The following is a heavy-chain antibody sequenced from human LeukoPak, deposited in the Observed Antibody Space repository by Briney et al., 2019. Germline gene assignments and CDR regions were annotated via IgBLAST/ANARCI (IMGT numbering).Heavy chain of an antibody. D-gene: IGHD5-18*01. V-gene: IGHV1-69*04. J-gene: IGHJ6*02. CDR1: GGTFSSYA. Sequence: SVKVSCKASGGTFSSYAISWVRQAPGQGLEWMGRIIPILGIANYAQKFQGRVTITADKSTSTAYMELSSLRAGDTAVYYCARDRSRGYSYGGYYYYGMDVWGQGTTVTVSS. CDR3: ARDRSRGYSYGGYYYYGMDV. CDR2: IIPILGIA.